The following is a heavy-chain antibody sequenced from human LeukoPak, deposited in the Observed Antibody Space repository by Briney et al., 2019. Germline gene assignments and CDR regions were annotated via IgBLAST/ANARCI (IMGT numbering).Heavy chain of an antibody. CDR1: GGSISSGDYY. D-gene: IGHD4-17*01. Sequence: SQTLSLTCTVSGGSISSGDYYWSWIRQHPGKGLEWIGYIYYSGSTYYNPSLKSRVTISVDTSKNQFSLKLSSVTAADTAVYYCARYGDYVANWFDPWGQGTLVTVSS. J-gene: IGHJ5*02. V-gene: IGHV4-31*03. CDR2: IYYSGST. CDR3: ARYGDYVANWFDP.